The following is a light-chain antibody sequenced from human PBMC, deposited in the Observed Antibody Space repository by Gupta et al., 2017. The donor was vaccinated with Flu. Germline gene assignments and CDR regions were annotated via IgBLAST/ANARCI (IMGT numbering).Light chain of an antibody. V-gene: IGKV3-15*01. CDR2: DAS. CDR3: QQDKSWYT. Sequence: EIVMTQSPATLSASPGERATLSCRASQSVSSNLRWYQHTPGQAPMLLMYDASTRATGIPDRFSGSGSRTEFTLTSSIRQAEDSAVYYWQQDKSWYTFGQGTKMEIK. CDR1: QSVSSN. J-gene: IGKJ2*01.